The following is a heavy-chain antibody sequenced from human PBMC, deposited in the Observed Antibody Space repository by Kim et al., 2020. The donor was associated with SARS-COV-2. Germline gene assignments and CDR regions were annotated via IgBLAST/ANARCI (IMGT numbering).Heavy chain of an antibody. CDR3: VRDRTTWD. D-gene: IGHD1-1*01. J-gene: IGHJ4*02. V-gene: IGHV3-74*01. CDR1: GITLTGYW. Sequence: GGSLRLSCAASGITLTGYWMHWVRQGAGKGLVWVARIDTDGSGTFYADSVEGRFTISRDNAKKMVYLEMNSLRLEDTAVYYCVRDRTTWDWGQGTLVTVS. CDR2: IDTDGSGT.